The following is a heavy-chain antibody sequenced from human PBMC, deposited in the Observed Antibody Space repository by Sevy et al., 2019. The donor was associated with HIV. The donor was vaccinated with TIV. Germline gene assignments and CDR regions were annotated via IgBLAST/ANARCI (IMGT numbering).Heavy chain of an antibody. CDR3: ARDLSGPYDY. Sequence: GGSLRLSCAASNFIFSNYWMHWVRQVPGKGLVWVSRTNEDGSRTDYADSVKGRFTISRDNADNTLYLQMSSLRAEDTAVYYCARDLSGPYDYWGQGTLVTDSS. D-gene: IGHD3-16*02. J-gene: IGHJ4*02. CDR1: NFIFSNYW. V-gene: IGHV3-74*01. CDR2: TNEDGSRT.